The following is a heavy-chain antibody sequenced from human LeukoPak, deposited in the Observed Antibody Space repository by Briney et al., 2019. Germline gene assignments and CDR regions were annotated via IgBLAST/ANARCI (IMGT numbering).Heavy chain of an antibody. CDR2: IKQDGSEK. Sequence: GGSLRLSCAASGLTFSTYWMSWVRQAPGKGLEWVANIKQDGSEKYYVDSVKGRFTISRDSSKKSLSLQMYGLSTEDTALYYCARERRRVIDYWGQGTLVTVSS. CDR3: ARERRRVIDY. V-gene: IGHV3-7*03. J-gene: IGHJ4*02. D-gene: IGHD3-3*01. CDR1: GLTFSTYW.